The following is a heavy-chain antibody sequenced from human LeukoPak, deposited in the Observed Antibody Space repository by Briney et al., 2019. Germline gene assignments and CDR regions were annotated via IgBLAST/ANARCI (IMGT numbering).Heavy chain of an antibody. CDR2: INPSGGST. V-gene: IGHV1-46*01. CDR3: ARDRSGYSAAYYYYYYGMDV. CDR1: GYTFTSYY. D-gene: IGHD3-3*01. J-gene: IGHJ6*02. Sequence: ASVKVSCKASGYTFTSYYMHWVRQAPGQGLEWMVIINPSGGSTSYAQKFQGRVTMTRDTSTSTVYMELSSLRSEDTAVYYCARDRSGYSAAYYYYYYGMDVWGQGTTVTVSS.